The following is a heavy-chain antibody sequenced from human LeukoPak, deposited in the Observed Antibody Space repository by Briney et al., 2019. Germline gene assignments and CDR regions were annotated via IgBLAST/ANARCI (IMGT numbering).Heavy chain of an antibody. CDR3: AREREADGSGKLGRFDP. Sequence: PSQTLSLTCTVSGGSISSGGYYWSWIRQHPGKGLEWIGYIYYSGSTYYNPSLKSQVTISVDTSKNQFSLKLSSVTAADTAVYYCAREREADGSGKLGRFDPWGQGTLVTVSS. D-gene: IGHD3-10*01. V-gene: IGHV4-31*01. J-gene: IGHJ5*02. CDR2: IYYSGST. CDR1: GGSISSGGYY.